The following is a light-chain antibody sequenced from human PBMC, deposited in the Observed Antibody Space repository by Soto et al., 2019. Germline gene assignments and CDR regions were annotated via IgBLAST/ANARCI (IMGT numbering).Light chain of an antibody. Sequence: DIQMPQSQSSLSASVGDRVTITCRASQSISSYLNWYQQKPGKAPKLLIYAASSLQSGVPSRFSGSGSGTDFTLTISSLQPEDFATYYGQQAYSFPITFGQGTRLEN. J-gene: IGKJ5*01. CDR1: QSISSY. CDR3: QQAYSFPIT. V-gene: IGKV1-39*01. CDR2: AAS.